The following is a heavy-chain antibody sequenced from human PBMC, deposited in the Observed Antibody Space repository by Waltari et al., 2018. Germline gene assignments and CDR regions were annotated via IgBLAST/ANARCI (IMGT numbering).Heavy chain of an antibody. CDR3: ARELRGDYRGGSFDY. Sequence: QVQLVQSGAEVKKPGASGASVTVSCKASGYTFTSYDINWVRQATGQGLAWMGRMNPNSGKTDYEQNVQGRVTMTRNTSISTVYMGLSSLRSEDTAVYYCARELRGDYRGGSFDYWGQGTLVTVSS. CDR1: GYTFTSYD. J-gene: IGHJ4*02. V-gene: IGHV1-8*01. D-gene: IGHD4-4*01. CDR2: MNPNSGKT.